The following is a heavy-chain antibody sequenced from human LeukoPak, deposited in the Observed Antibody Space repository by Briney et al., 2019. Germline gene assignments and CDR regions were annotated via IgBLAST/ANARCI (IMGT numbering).Heavy chain of an antibody. CDR3: ARLHSGSYQDGYFDY. J-gene: IGHJ4*02. Sequence: ASVKVSCKASGYTFTGYYMDLVRQAPGQGLEWMGRINPNSGGTNYAQKFQGRVTMTRDTSISTAYMELSRLRSDDTAVYYCARLHSGSYQDGYFDYWGQGTLVTVSS. V-gene: IGHV1-2*06. D-gene: IGHD1-26*01. CDR1: GYTFTGYY. CDR2: INPNSGGT.